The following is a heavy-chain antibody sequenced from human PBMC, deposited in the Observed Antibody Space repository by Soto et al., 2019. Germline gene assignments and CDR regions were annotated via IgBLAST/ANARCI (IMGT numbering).Heavy chain of an antibody. CDR1: GFTFSTYA. Sequence: EVQLLESGGGLVQPGGSLRLSCAASGFTFSTYAMSWVRQAPGKGLEWVSGISGSGGTYYADSVKGRFTISRDNSKNTLYLQMNSLRAEETAVYYCAKIPISSAWLDFDYWGQGALVTVSS. CDR3: AKIPISSAWLDFDY. V-gene: IGHV3-23*01. CDR2: ISGSGGT. D-gene: IGHD6-19*01. J-gene: IGHJ4*02.